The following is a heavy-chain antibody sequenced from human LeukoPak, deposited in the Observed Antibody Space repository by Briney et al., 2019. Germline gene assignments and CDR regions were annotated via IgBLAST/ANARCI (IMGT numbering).Heavy chain of an antibody. V-gene: IGHV4-61*01. CDR3: ARQAAGRWFDP. Sequence: ASETLSLTCTVSGGSISSSSYYWSWIRQPPGKGLEWIGYIYYSGSTNYNPSLKSRVTISVDTSKNQFSLRLSSVTAADTAVYYCARQAAGRWFDPWGQGTLVTVSS. CDR2: IYYSGST. J-gene: IGHJ5*02. D-gene: IGHD6-13*01. CDR1: GGSISSSSYY.